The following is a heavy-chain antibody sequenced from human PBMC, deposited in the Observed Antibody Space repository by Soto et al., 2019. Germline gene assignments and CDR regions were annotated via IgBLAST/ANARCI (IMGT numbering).Heavy chain of an antibody. Sequence: QVQLVQSGAEVRKPGSSVKVSCKASGGIFSSYPIGWVRQAPGQGLEWMGGIIPIFGITNYAQKFQGRITSTADASTSTAYMDLISLTSEDTAVYYCARSAFPQREVAWDYWGQGTLVTVSS. CDR1: GGIFSSYP. CDR3: ARSAFPQREVAWDY. V-gene: IGHV1-69*01. D-gene: IGHD5-12*01. J-gene: IGHJ4*02. CDR2: IIPIFGIT.